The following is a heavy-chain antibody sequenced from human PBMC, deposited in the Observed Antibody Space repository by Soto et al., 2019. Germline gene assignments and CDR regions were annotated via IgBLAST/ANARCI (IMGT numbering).Heavy chain of an antibody. CDR1: GGSLSTNS. V-gene: IGHV1-69*04. D-gene: IGHD1-1*01. J-gene: IGHJ4*02. Sequence: QVQLVQSGAEVKKPGSTVRVACKASGGSLSTNSLSWVRQAPGQGLEWMGRFIPVVGVVNYAQKFKGRVTLSADTVTNTAYMELNSLTSDDTAVYYCARLERSADYWGQGTLVTVSS. CDR3: ARLERSADY. CDR2: FIPVVGVV.